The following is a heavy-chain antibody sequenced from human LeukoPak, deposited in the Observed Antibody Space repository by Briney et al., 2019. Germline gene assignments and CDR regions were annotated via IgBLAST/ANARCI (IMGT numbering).Heavy chain of an antibody. CDR1: GFTCSSSA. Sequence: AGSLRLSCIASGFTCSSSAMSWVRQAQGKGREWVSDINSSGRRSSHADSGKGSLTISRDNSKNSMYLQMNSLRAEDMSVYYCAKEIYGGSTGGRFQHWGQGTLVTVSS. CDR3: AKEIYGGSTGGRFQH. D-gene: IGHD4-23*01. V-gene: IGHV3-23*01. J-gene: IGHJ1*01. CDR2: INSSGRRS.